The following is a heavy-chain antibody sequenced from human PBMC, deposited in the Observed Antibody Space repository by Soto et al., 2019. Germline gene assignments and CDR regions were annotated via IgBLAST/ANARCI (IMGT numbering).Heavy chain of an antibody. Sequence: QVQLVESGGGVVQPGRSLRLSCAASGFTFSSCAMHWVRQAPGKGLEWVAVIIYDGSDKYYADSVQGRFTISRANSKNTLYLQMNSLRPEDTAVYYCSAELGNSGYDGHDYWGQGTLVTVSS. CDR3: SAELGNSGYDGHDY. J-gene: IGHJ4*02. CDR1: GFTFSSCA. V-gene: IGHV3-30-3*01. CDR2: IIYDGSDK. D-gene: IGHD5-12*01.